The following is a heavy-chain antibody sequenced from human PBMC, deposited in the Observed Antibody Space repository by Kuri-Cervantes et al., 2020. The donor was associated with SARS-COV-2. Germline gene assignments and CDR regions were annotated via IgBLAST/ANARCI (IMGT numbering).Heavy chain of an antibody. CDR3: AEQSTYDYVWGSYRLGY. Sequence: GESLKISCAASGFTFSSYSMNWVRQAPGKGLEWVSYISSSSSTIYYADSVKGRFTISRDNAKNSLYLQMNSLRAEDTAVYYCAEQSTYDYVWGSYRLGYWGQGTLVTVSS. V-gene: IGHV3-48*01. J-gene: IGHJ4*02. CDR2: ISSSSSTI. CDR1: GFTFSSYS. D-gene: IGHD3-16*02.